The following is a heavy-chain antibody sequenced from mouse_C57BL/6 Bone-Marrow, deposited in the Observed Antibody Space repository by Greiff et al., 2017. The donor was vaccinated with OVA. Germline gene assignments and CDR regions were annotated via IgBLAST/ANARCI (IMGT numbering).Heavy chain of an antibody. D-gene: IGHD2-3*01. Sequence: EVMLVESGGGLVKPGGSLKLSCAASGFTFSSYTMSWVRQTPEKRLEWVATISGGGGNTDYPDSVKGRFTISRDNAKNTLYLQMSSLRSEDTALYYCARDGYYPYYFDNGGQGTTLTVSS. CDR1: GFTFSSYT. CDR3: ARDGYYPYYFDN. V-gene: IGHV5-9*01. J-gene: IGHJ2*01. CDR2: ISGGGGNT.